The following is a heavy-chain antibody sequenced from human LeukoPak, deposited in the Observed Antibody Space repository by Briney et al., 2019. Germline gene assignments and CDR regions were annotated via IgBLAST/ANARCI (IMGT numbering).Heavy chain of an antibody. V-gene: IGHV3-30*02. CDR1: GFTFSSYA. Sequence: PGGSLRLSCAASGFTFSSYAMSWVRQAPGKGLEWLAFIRYDGSIKNYADSVRGRFTISRDNSKNTLYLQMNSLRADDTAVYSCAKASNGYPDYWGRGTLVTVSS. D-gene: IGHD2-8*01. CDR2: IRYDGSIK. CDR3: AKASNGYPDY. J-gene: IGHJ4*02.